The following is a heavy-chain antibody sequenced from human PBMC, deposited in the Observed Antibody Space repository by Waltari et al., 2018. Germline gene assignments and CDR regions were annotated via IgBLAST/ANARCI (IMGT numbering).Heavy chain of an antibody. Sequence: EVQLLESGGDLSQPGESLRLSCVGSGFNSSHPSMNWARQAPGKGLEWVATMSGTGDYTYYADSVKGRVTIARDNSKNTVFLHMNNLRVEDTAIYFCAKDQAEWLVLDGYFDSWGQGTPVTVSS. CDR1: GFNSSHPS. CDR2: MSGTGDYT. CDR3: AKDQAEWLVLDGYFDS. V-gene: IGHV3-23*01. J-gene: IGHJ4*02. D-gene: IGHD6-19*01.